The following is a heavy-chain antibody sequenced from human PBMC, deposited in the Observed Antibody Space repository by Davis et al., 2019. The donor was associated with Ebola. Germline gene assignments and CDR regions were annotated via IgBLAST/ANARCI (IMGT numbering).Heavy chain of an antibody. J-gene: IGHJ6*02. CDR1: GYTFTSYD. D-gene: IGHD1-26*01. V-gene: IGHV1-8*01. CDR2: MNPNSGNT. CDR3: ARGVVGANWIYYGMDV. Sequence: AALVKVSCKAYGYTFTSYDINWVRQATGQGLEWMGWMNPNSGNTGYAQKFQGRVTMTRNTSISTAYMELSSLRSEDTAVYYCARGVVGANWIYYGMDVWGQGTTVTVSS.